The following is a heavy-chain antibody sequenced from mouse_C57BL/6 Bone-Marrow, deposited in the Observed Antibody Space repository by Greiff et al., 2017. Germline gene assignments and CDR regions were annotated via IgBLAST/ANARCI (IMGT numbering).Heavy chain of an antibody. Sequence: VQLQESGPGLVQPSQSLSITCTVSGFSLTSYGLHWVRQSPGKGLEWLGVIWSGGSTDYNAAFMSRLSITKDNSKSHVFFKMNSLQADDTAIYYCAKTDDYDGADYWGQGTSVTVSS. CDR2: IWSGGST. CDR3: AKTDDYDGADY. V-gene: IGHV2-5*01. J-gene: IGHJ4*01. D-gene: IGHD2-4*01. CDR1: GFSLTSYG.